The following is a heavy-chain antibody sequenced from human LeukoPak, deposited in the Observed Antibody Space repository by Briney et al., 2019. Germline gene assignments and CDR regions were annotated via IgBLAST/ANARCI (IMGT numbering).Heavy chain of an antibody. CDR3: AKDLAEMATIIDY. J-gene: IGHJ4*02. Sequence: GGSLRLSCAASGFTFSRYAMSWVRQAPGKGLDWVSAISGSGGSTYYADSVKGRFTISRDNSKNTLYLQMNSLRAEDTAVYYCAKDLAEMATIIDYWGQGTLVTVSS. D-gene: IGHD5-24*01. V-gene: IGHV3-23*01. CDR1: GFTFSRYA. CDR2: ISGSGGST.